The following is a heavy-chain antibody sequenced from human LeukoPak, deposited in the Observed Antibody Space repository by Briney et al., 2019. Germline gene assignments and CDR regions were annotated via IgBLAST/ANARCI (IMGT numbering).Heavy chain of an antibody. CDR2: IKPDGSEI. J-gene: IGHJ4*02. V-gene: IGHV3-7*02. D-gene: IGHD2-15*01. CDR3: TRSLDY. CDR1: GFTFSDYW. Sequence: PSESLTLSCAASGFTFSDYWRDWIRQPPGKGLEWVANIKPDGSEIYYVDAVKGRFTISRDNAENSLYLQMNSLGGEDTGVYYRTRSLDYWGQGTLVTVSS.